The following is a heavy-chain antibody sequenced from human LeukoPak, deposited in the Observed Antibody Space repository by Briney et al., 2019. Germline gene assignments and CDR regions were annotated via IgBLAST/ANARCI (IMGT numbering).Heavy chain of an antibody. J-gene: IGHJ4*02. CDR2: ISSNGGST. V-gene: IGHV3-64*01. CDR3: ARVRGGVGATTKLDY. D-gene: IGHD1-26*01. CDR1: GFTFSSYA. Sequence: PGGSLRLSCAASGFTFSSYAMHWVRQAPGKGLEYVSAISSNGGSTYYANSVKGRFTISRDNSKNTLYLQMGSLRAEDMAVYYCARVRGGVGATTKLDYWGQGTLVTVSS.